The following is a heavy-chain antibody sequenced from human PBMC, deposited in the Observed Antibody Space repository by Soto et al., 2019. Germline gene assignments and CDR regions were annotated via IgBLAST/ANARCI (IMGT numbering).Heavy chain of an antibody. V-gene: IGHV4-61*01. CDR3: AREYSSGWYPNFDY. CDR1: GGSVSSGSFY. CDR2: IYYSGST. Sequence: SETLSLTCSVSGGSVSSGSFYWSWIRQPPGKGLEWIGYIYYSGSTNYNPSLKSRVTMSVDRPKNQFSLKLTSVTAADTAVYYCAREYSSGWYPNFDYWGQGTPVTVSS. J-gene: IGHJ4*02. D-gene: IGHD6-19*01.